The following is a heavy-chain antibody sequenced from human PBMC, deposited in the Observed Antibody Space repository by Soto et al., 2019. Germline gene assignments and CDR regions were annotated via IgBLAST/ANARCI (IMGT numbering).Heavy chain of an antibody. V-gene: IGHV3-11*06. CDR3: ARVGRWLQHAFDI. CDR1: GFTFIDYY. D-gene: IGHD5-12*01. J-gene: IGHJ3*02. CDR2: ISSSSSYT. Sequence: GWSLRLSCAASGFTFIDYYMSWIRQAPGKGLEWVSYISSSSSYTNYADSVKGRFTISRDNAENSLYLQMNSLRAEDTAVYYCARVGRWLQHAFDIWGQGTMVTVSS.